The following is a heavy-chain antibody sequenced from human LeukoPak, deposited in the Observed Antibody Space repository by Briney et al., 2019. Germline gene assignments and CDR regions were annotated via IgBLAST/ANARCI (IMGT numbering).Heavy chain of an antibody. CDR3: AGDFSGHYSLDY. J-gene: IGHJ4*02. CDR1: GFTFSSHS. D-gene: IGHD2-15*01. V-gene: IGHV3-48*02. Sequence: GGSLRLSCAASGFTFSSHSMNWVRQAPGKGLEWVAYISGYSSAIYYADSVRGRFTISRDNAKNSLYLRMNSLRDEDTAVYYCAGDFSGHYSLDYWGQGTLVTVSS. CDR2: ISGYSSAI.